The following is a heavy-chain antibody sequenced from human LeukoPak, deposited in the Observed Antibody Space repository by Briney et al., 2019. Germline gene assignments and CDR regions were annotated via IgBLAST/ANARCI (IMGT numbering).Heavy chain of an antibody. V-gene: IGHV1-8*01. CDR2: MNPNSGNT. CDR3: ARGGLDSSGYPEFDY. D-gene: IGHD3-22*01. Sequence: TSVXVSCKASGXTFTSYDINWVRQAPGQGLEWMGWMNPNSGNTDYAQKFQGRVTMTRNTSLSTAYMELSSLRSEDTAVYYCARGGLDSSGYPEFDYWGQGTLVTVSS. CDR1: GXTFTSYD. J-gene: IGHJ4*02.